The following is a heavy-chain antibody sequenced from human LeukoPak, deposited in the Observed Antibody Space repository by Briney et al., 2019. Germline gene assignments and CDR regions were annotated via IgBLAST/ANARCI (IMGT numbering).Heavy chain of an antibody. J-gene: IGHJ4*02. V-gene: IGHV4-30-4*01. CDR2: IYYSGST. Sequence: PSQTLSLTCTVSGGSISSGDYYWSWIRQPPGKGLEWIGYIYYSGSTYYNPSLKSRVTISVDTSKNQFSLKLSSVTAADTAVYYCARLKSGQVPAAKRYYFDYWGQGTLVTVSS. CDR1: GGSISSGDYY. CDR3: ARLKSGQVPAAKRYYFDY. D-gene: IGHD2-2*01.